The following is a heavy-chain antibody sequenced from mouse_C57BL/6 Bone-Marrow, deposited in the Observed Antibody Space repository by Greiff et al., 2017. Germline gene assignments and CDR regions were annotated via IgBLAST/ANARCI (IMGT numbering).Heavy chain of an antibody. Sequence: VQLQQSGAELARPGASVKLSCKASGYTFTSSGISWVKQRPGQGLEWIGEIYPRSGNTYYNEKFKGKATLTADKSSSTAYMELRSLTSEDSAVYFCARDYYGRGTYAMDYWGQGTSVTVSA. V-gene: IGHV1-81*01. CDR1: GYTFTSSG. J-gene: IGHJ4*01. D-gene: IGHD1-1*01. CDR2: IYPRSGNT. CDR3: ARDYYGRGTYAMDY.